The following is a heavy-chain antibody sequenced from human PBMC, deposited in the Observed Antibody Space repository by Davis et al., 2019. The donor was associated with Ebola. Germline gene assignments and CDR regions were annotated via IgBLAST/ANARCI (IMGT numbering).Heavy chain of an antibody. V-gene: IGHV4-59*01. D-gene: IGHD3-9*01. Sequence: SETLSLTCTVSGGSIGSFYWSWVRQPPGKELEWIGYIEFLGNTNYSPSLKSRVTISLDMSKSQVSLRLRSVTAADTAVYYCARGEPTYYDILTALYGMDVWGKGTTVTVSS. CDR2: IEFLGNT. CDR1: GGSIGSFY. CDR3: ARGEPTYYDILTALYGMDV. J-gene: IGHJ6*04.